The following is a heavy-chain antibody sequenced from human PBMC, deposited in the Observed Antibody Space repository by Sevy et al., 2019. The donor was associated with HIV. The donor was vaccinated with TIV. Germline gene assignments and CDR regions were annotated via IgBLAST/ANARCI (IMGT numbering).Heavy chain of an antibody. D-gene: IGHD5-12*01. CDR3: AKDRTSTRDYFDY. Sequence: GGSLRLSCAASGFTFSSYAMSWVRQAPGKGLEWVSAISGSGGSTYYADSVKGRFTISGDNSKNTLYLQMNSLRAEDTAVYYCAKDRTSTRDYFDYWGQGTLVTVSS. CDR2: ISGSGGST. J-gene: IGHJ4*02. V-gene: IGHV3-23*01. CDR1: GFTFSSYA.